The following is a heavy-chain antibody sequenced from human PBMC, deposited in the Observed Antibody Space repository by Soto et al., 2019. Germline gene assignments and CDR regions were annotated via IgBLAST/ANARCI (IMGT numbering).Heavy chain of an antibody. D-gene: IGHD2-2*01. J-gene: IGHJ4*02. CDR2: INPSGGSA. CDR3: ARDYLSSKLSLSYFDF. V-gene: IGHV1-46*01. CDR1: GYSFISHY. Sequence: EASVKVSCEASGYSFISHYIHWVRQAPGQGLEWMGFINPSGGSATLAQKFQGRVTMTRDTSTSTVYMELTILRSEDAAVYYCARDYLSSKLSLSYFDFWGQGTLVTVSS.